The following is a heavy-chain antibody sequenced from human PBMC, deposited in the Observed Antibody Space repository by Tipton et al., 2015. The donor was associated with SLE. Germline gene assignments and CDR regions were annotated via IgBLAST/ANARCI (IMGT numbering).Heavy chain of an antibody. CDR3: ARHDTNYGRNWFDP. CDR1: GYSLSSGYF. J-gene: IGHJ5*02. CDR2: IYRRGET. V-gene: IGHV4-38-2*01. D-gene: IGHD2-8*01. Sequence: TLSLTCDVSGYSLSSGYFWGWIRQPPGKGLEWIGSIYRRGETYYNPSLKSRVTMSVDTSKNHFSLKLSSVTAADTAVYYCARHDTNYGRNWFDPWGQGTLVTVSS.